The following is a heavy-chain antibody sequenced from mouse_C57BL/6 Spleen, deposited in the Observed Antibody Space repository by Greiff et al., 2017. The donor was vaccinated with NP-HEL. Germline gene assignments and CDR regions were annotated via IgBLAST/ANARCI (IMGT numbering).Heavy chain of an antibody. V-gene: IGHV1-50*01. Sequence: VQLQQPGAELVKPGASVKLSCKASGYTFTSYWMQWVKQRPGQGLEWIGEIDPSDSYTNSNQKFKGKATLTVDTSSSTAYMQLSSLTSEDSAVYYCARSTRYFDYWGQGTTLTVSS. D-gene: IGHD6-1*01. CDR3: ARSTRYFDY. J-gene: IGHJ2*01. CDR1: GYTFTSYW. CDR2: IDPSDSYT.